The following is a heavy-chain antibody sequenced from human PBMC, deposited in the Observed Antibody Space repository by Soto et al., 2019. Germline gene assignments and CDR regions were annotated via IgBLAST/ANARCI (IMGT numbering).Heavy chain of an antibody. Sequence: QVQLVESGGGEVQPGRSLTLSCAASGFRFRAFGMHWVRQAQGKGLEWVAVVSTDGRSEHYADTVKGRFTISRDNSKNTLSLQMNGLRPDDTALYYCAKTSTTPPSEDSTGRGALIDHWGRGARVIVSS. CDR2: VSTDGRSE. J-gene: IGHJ4*02. V-gene: IGHV3-30*18. CDR3: AKTSTTPPSEDSTGRGALIDH. D-gene: IGHD2-8*02. CDR1: GFRFRAFG.